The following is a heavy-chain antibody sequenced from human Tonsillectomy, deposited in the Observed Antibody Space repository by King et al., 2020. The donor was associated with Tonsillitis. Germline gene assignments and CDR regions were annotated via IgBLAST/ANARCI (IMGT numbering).Heavy chain of an antibody. CDR1: GFMFSNYW. Sequence: VQLVESGGGLVQPGGSLRLSCAASGFMFSNYWMSWVRQAPGKGLEWVADIKEDGNKKYYVDSLKGRFTISRDNAKNSLYLQMNSLRVEDTAVYYCARERGEWRQREWYSDLWGRGTLVTVSS. D-gene: IGHD3-16*01. V-gene: IGHV3-7*01. J-gene: IGHJ2*01. CDR3: ARERGEWRQREWYSDL. CDR2: IKEDGNKK.